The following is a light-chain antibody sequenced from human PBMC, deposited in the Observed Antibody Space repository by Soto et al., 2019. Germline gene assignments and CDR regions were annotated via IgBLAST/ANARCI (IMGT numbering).Light chain of an antibody. CDR2: DAS. Sequence: DIQMTQSPSTLSASVGDRVTITCRASQSISSWLAWYQQKPGKAPKLLIYDASSLESGVPSRFSRSGSGKEFTLTISSLQPYDFATYYCQQYNSYSPYTFGQGTKLEIK. CDR1: QSISSW. V-gene: IGKV1-5*01. J-gene: IGKJ2*01. CDR3: QQYNSYSPYT.